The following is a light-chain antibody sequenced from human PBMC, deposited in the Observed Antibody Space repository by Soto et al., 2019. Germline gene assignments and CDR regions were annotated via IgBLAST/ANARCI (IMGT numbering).Light chain of an antibody. V-gene: IGLV4-60*03. CDR1: SGHSSYI. Sequence: QPVLTQSSSASASLGSSVKLTCTLSSGHSSYIIAWHQQQPGKAPRYLMKLEGSGSYNKGSGVPDRFSGSSSGADRYLTISNLQSEDEADYYCCSYAGSYDVVFGGGTKLTVL. J-gene: IGLJ2*01. CDR2: LEGSGSY. CDR3: CSYAGSYDVV.